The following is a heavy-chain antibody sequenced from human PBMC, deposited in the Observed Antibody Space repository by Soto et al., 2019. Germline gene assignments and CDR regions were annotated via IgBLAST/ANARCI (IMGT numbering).Heavy chain of an antibody. V-gene: IGHV4-30-2*01. CDR2: IYHSGST. Sequence: TLSLTCAVSGGSISSGGYSWSWIRQPPGKGLEWIGYIYHSGSTYYNPSLKSRVTISVDRSKNQFSLKLSSVTAADTAVYYCARSNYDFWSGYPERWFDPWGQGTLVTVSS. CDR1: GGSISSGGYS. J-gene: IGHJ5*02. D-gene: IGHD3-3*01. CDR3: ARSNYDFWSGYPERWFDP.